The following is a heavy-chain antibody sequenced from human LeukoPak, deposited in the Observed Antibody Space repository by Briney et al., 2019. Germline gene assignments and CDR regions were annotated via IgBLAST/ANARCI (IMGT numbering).Heavy chain of an antibody. CDR3: AKGGTSGSPGGGYYYYYMDV. Sequence: GGSLRLSCAASGFTFDDYTMHWVRHAPGKGLEWVSLISWDGGSTYYADSVKGRFTISRDNSKNSLYLQMNSLRTEDTALYYCAKGGTSGSPGGGYYYYYMDVWGKGTTVTISS. J-gene: IGHJ6*03. CDR1: GFTFDDYT. D-gene: IGHD1-26*01. CDR2: ISWDGGST. V-gene: IGHV3-43*01.